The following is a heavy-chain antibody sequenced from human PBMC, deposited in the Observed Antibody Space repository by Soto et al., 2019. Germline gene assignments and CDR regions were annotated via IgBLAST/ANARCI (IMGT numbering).Heavy chain of an antibody. Sequence: SETRSLTCTVSGGSISSSSYYWGWIRQPPGKGLEWIGSIYYSGSTYYNPSLKSRVTISVDTSKNQFSLKLSSVTAADTAVYYCARKYSSSWYWFDPWAQGTLVTVSS. CDR1: GGSISSSSYY. CDR2: IYYSGST. D-gene: IGHD6-13*01. V-gene: IGHV4-39*01. CDR3: ARKYSSSWYWFDP. J-gene: IGHJ5*02.